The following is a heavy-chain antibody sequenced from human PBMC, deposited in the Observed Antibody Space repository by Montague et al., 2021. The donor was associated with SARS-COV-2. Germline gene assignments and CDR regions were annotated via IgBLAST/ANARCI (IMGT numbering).Heavy chain of an antibody. D-gene: IGHD2-21*01. J-gene: IGHJ4*02. CDR2: SYSNDNT. CDR1: GGSISSNY. V-gene: IGHV4-4*07. CDR3: ACGSGHYYSPFDY. Sequence: SETPSLTCSVSGGSISSNYWSWIWLPPGKALELIGRSYSNDNTTSDPSPRSRVSMSVATSKNQFSLTMTPVSAADAAVYYCACGSGHYYSPFDYWGQGNLVTVSS.